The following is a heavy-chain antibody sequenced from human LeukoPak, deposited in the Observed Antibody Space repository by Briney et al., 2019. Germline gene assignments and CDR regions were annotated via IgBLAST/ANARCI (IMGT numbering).Heavy chain of an antibody. D-gene: IGHD6-13*01. V-gene: IGHV4-34*01. CDR2: INHSGST. CDR3: ARSSSWYPTFIDY. CDR1: GGSFSGYY. Sequence: PSETLSLTCAVYGGSFSGYYWSWIRQPPGKGLEWIGEINHSGSTNCNPSLKSRVTISVDTSKNQFSLKLSSVTAADTAVYYCARSSSWYPTFIDYWGQGTLVTVSS. J-gene: IGHJ4*02.